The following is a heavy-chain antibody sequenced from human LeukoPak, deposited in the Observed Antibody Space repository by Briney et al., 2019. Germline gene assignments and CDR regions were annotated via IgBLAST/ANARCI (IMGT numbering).Heavy chain of an antibody. CDR2: IKGDGSHT. D-gene: IGHD3-9*01. CDR1: GFTFINYW. Sequence: GGSLRLSCAASGFTFINYWMHWVRQAPGKGLVWVSRIKGDGSHTIYADSVKGRFTISRDNAKNTLYLQMKSLRAEDTAVYYCVRDWDHFDFDSWGLGTLVTVSS. V-gene: IGHV3-74*01. CDR3: VRDWDHFDFDS. J-gene: IGHJ5*01.